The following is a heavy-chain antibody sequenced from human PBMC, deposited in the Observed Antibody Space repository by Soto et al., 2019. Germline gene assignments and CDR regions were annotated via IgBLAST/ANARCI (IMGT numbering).Heavy chain of an antibody. D-gene: IGHD2-15*01. Sequence: SETLSLTCTVSGGSISSYYWSWIRQPPGKGLEWIGYIYYSGSTNYNPSLKSRVTISVDTSKNQFSLKLSSVTAADTAVYYCARSSECSGGSCYPYYFDYWGQGSLVTVSS. CDR2: IYYSGST. CDR1: GGSISSYY. CDR3: ARSSECSGGSCYPYYFDY. J-gene: IGHJ4*02. V-gene: IGHV4-59*01.